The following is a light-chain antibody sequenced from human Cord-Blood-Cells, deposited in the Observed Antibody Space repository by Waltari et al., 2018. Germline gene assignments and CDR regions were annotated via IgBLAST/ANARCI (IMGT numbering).Light chain of an antibody. CDR3: SSYTSSSTLV. CDR1: TSDAGGYNY. V-gene: IGLV2-14*01. J-gene: IGLJ1*01. Sequence: QSALTQPASVSGPPGPSITISCTGTTSDAGGYNYLSWYQQHPGKAPNLMIYDVSNRPSGVSNRFSGSKSGNTASLTISGLQAEDEADYYCSSYTSSSTLVFGTGTKVTVL. CDR2: DVS.